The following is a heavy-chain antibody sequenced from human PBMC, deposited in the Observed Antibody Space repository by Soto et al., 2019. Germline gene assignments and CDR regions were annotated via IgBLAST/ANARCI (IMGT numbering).Heavy chain of an antibody. CDR2: IYYSGST. D-gene: IGHD5-18*01. J-gene: IGHJ6*02. Sequence: SETLSLTCTVSGGSISSGGYYWSWIRQHPGKGLEWIGYIYYSGSTYYNPSLKSRVTISVDTSKNQFSLKLSSVTAADTAVYYCARGLGYRGPYYYYYCGMDVWGQGTTVTVS. V-gene: IGHV4-31*03. CDR3: ARGLGYRGPYYYYYCGMDV. CDR1: GGSISSGGYY.